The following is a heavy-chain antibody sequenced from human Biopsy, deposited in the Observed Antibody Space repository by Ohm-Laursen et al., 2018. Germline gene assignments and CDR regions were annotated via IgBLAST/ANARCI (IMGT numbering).Heavy chain of an antibody. CDR1: GFIFSNYW. CDR2: MNEDETIK. CDR3: ARAGYSSGYDY. Sequence: SLRLSCAPSGFIFSNYWMSWVRQAPGKGLEWVTNMNEDETIKNYVDSVKGRFTISRDNAKNSLYLQLNSLRAEDTAVYYCARAGYSSGYDYWGQGTLVTVSS. J-gene: IGHJ4*02. D-gene: IGHD3-22*01. V-gene: IGHV3-7*01.